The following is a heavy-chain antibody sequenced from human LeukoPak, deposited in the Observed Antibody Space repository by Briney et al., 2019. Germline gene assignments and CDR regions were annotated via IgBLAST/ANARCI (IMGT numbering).Heavy chain of an antibody. D-gene: IGHD6-19*01. J-gene: IGHJ4*02. CDR1: GDSVSSNSAA. CDR3: ARDLRLGLTVAVAFDY. CDR2: TYYRSKWFN. Sequence: SQTLSLTCAISGDSVSSNSAAWNWIRQSPSRGLEWLGRTYYRSKWFNDYAVSVKSRITINPDTSKNQFSLQLNSVTPGDTAVYYCARDLRLGLTVAVAFDYWGQGTLVTVSS. V-gene: IGHV6-1*01.